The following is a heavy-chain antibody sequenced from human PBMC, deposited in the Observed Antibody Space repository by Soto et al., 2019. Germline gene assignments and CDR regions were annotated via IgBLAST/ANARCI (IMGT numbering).Heavy chain of an antibody. D-gene: IGHD1-26*01. J-gene: IGHJ4*02. CDR3: ARTVGAAYDFDV. V-gene: IGHV4-4*07. CDR2: IYTSGST. CDR1: GDSMTKYY. Sequence: QVQLQESGPGLVKPSETLSLTCTVSGDSMTKYYWSWIRQPAGKGLEWIGRIYTSGSTNYNPSLKSRVTMSIDTSNNHFSLKRKSVTAADTAVYYGARTVGAAYDFDVWGQGALVTVSS.